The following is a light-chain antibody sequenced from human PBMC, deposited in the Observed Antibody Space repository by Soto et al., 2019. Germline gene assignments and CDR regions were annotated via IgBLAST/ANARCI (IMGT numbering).Light chain of an antibody. CDR3: MQALQTAFT. Sequence: DLVMTQSPLSLPVTPGEPASISCRSSQSLLYSDGYNYLDWYLQKPGQSPQLLIYLGSNRASGVPDRFSGSGSGTDFTLRISRVEAEDVGVYYCMQALQTAFTFGPGTKVHLK. CDR1: QSLLYSDGYNY. V-gene: IGKV2-28*01. CDR2: LGS. J-gene: IGKJ3*01.